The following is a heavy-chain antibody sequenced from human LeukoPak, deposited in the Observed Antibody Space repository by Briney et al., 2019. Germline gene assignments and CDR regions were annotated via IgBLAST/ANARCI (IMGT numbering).Heavy chain of an antibody. Sequence: GGSLRLSCAASGFTFSSYGMDWVRQAPGKGLEWVAVIWYDGSNKYYADSVKGRFTISRDNSKNTLYLQMNSLRAEDTAVYYCARVKLIVVVSWFDPWGQGTLVTVSS. CDR1: GFTFSSYG. V-gene: IGHV3-33*01. D-gene: IGHD3-22*01. CDR3: ARVKLIVVVSWFDP. J-gene: IGHJ5*02. CDR2: IWYDGSNK.